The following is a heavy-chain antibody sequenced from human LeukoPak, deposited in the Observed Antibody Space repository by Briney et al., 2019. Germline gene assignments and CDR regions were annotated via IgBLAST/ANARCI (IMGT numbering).Heavy chain of an antibody. D-gene: IGHD3-16*02. CDR2: ISGSGGST. V-gene: IGHV3-23*01. CDR3: AKVADYVWGSYRGYFDY. CDR1: GFTFSSYA. J-gene: IGHJ4*02. Sequence: GGSLRLSCAASGFTFSSYAMSWVRQAPGKGLEWVSAISGSGGSTYYADSVKGRFTISRDNSKNTLYLQVNSLRAEDTAVYYCAKVADYVWGSYRGYFDYWGQGTLVTVSS.